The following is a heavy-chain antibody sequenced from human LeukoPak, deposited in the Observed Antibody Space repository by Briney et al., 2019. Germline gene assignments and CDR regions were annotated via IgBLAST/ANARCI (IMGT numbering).Heavy chain of an antibody. J-gene: IGHJ4*02. D-gene: IGHD3-22*01. CDR1: GGSISIYY. V-gene: IGHV4-59*01. CDR2: IYYSGST. Sequence: NPSETLSLTCTVSGGSISIYYWSWIRQPPGKGLEWIGYIYYSGSTNYNPSLKSRVTISVDTSKNQFSLKLSSVTAADTAVYYCARLGGYYLSYFDYWGQGTLVTVSS. CDR3: ARLGGYYLSYFDY.